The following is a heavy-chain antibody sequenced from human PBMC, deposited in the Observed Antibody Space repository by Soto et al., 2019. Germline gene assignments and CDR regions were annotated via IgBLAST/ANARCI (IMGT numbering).Heavy chain of an antibody. CDR2: INSDGSST. V-gene: IGHV3-74*01. CDR1: GFTFSIYW. Sequence: EVQLVESGGGLVQPGGSLRLSCAASGFTFSIYWMHWVRQAPGKGLVWVSRINSDGSSTSYADSVKGRFTISRDNAKSTLYLQMNSPRAEDTAVYFCAKGYSGYDYAYWGQGSLVTVSS. J-gene: IGHJ4*02. CDR3: AKGYSGYDYAY. D-gene: IGHD5-12*01.